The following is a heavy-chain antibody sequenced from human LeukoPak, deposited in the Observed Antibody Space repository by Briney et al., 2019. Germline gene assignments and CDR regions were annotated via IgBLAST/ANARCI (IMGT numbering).Heavy chain of an antibody. D-gene: IGHD5-18*01. J-gene: IGHJ4*02. CDR2: IRYDGSNK. CDR3: AKDPTRYTAMVREYYFDY. Sequence: PGGSLRLSCAASGFTFSSYGMHWVRQAPGQGLEWVAFIRYDGSNKYYADSVKGRFTISRDNSKNTLYLQMNSLRAEDTAVYYCAKDPTRYTAMVREYYFDYWGQGTLVTVSS. CDR1: GFTFSSYG. V-gene: IGHV3-30*02.